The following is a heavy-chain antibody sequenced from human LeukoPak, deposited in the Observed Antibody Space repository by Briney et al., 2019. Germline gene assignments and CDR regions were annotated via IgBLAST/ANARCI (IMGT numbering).Heavy chain of an antibody. CDR1: GFTFSSYT. J-gene: IGHJ6*02. CDR2: ISGGGGST. Sequence: PGGSLRLSCAASGFTFSSYTMSWVRQAPGKGLEWVSPISGGGGSTYYADSVKGRFTISRDNSKNTLYLQMNSLRAEDTAVYYCAKSRAGPMIVDFYYGMDVWGQGTTVTGSS. V-gene: IGHV3-23*01. CDR3: AKSRAGPMIVDFYYGMDV. D-gene: IGHD3-22*01.